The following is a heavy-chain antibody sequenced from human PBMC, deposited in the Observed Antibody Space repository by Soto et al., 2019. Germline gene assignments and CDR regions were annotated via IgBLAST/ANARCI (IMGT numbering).Heavy chain of an antibody. J-gene: IGHJ3*02. D-gene: IGHD7-27*01. CDR1: GGSISTEYY. CDR3: GRAPYRGANSRGAFDI. CDR2: FYYSGST. Sequence: QVQLQESGPGLVKPSQTLSLTCTVSGGSISTEYYWSWIRQPPGKGLEWIGYFYYSGSTYYNPSLKIRITISVDTSKNQFSLKVYSVTAADTAVYYCGRAPYRGANSRGAFDIWGQGTMVTVSS. V-gene: IGHV4-30-4*01.